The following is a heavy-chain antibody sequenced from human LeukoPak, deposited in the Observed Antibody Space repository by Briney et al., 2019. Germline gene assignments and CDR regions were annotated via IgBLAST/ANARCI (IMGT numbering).Heavy chain of an antibody. Sequence: ILSLTCAVSGGSISSGGYSWSWIRQPPGKGLEWIGYIYHSGSTYYNPSLKSRVTISVDRSKNQFSLKLSSVTAADTAVYYCARGYSRIIDYWGQGTLVTVSS. V-gene: IGHV4-30-2*01. J-gene: IGHJ4*02. CDR2: IYHSGST. CDR3: ARGYSRIIDY. D-gene: IGHD1-14*01. CDR1: GGSISSGGYS.